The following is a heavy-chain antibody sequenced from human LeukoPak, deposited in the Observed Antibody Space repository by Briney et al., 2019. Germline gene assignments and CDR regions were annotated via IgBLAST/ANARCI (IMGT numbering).Heavy chain of an antibody. CDR1: GGSISSSSYY. D-gene: IGHD6-6*01. J-gene: IGHJ5*02. CDR3: ARRLGSSGGFDP. Sequence: SETLSLTCTVSGGSISSSSYYWGWIRQPPGKGLEWIGSIYYSGSTYYNPSLKSRVTISVDTSKNQFSLKLSSVTAADTAVYYCARRLGSSGGFDPWGQGTLATVSS. V-gene: IGHV4-39*01. CDR2: IYYSGST.